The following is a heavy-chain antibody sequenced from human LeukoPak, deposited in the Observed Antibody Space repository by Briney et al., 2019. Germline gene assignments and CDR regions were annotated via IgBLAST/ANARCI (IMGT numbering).Heavy chain of an antibody. V-gene: IGHV4-30-4*01. CDR1: GGSISSNDYY. Sequence: SETLSLTCTVSGGSISSNDYYWSWIRQPPGKGLEWIGYIYYSGSTSYNPSLKSRVTISVDTSKNHFSLRLSSVTAADTAVYYCARHLAAAGTPMDYWGQGTLVTVSS. J-gene: IGHJ4*02. D-gene: IGHD6-13*01. CDR2: IYYSGST. CDR3: ARHLAAAGTPMDY.